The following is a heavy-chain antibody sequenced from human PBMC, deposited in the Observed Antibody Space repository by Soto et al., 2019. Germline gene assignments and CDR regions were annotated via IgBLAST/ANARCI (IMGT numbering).Heavy chain of an antibody. D-gene: IGHD2-15*01. Sequence: EVQVLESGGGLVQPGGSLRLSCEGSGFTVSSHAMTWIRQAPGKGPEWVSTIAADGGTYYADSVKGRFAMSRDTSESTLYLQRNGLGAEDTAVYYCAPHVSCSGGSCQYDAFAIRGQGTMVTVSS. J-gene: IGHJ3*02. CDR2: IAADGGT. CDR3: APHVSCSGGSCQYDAFAI. CDR1: GFTVSSHA. V-gene: IGHV3-23*01.